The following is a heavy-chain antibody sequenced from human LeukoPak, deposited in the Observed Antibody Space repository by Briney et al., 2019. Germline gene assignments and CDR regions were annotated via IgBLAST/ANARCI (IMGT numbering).Heavy chain of an antibody. CDR3: ATRSYYYGLDV. J-gene: IGHJ6*02. CDR1: GFTSSSHA. CDR2: ISGSGSYT. Sequence: GGSLRLSCAASGFTSSSHAMSWGRQAPGKGLEWVSSISGSGSYTYYADSVKGRFTISRDNSKDTVYLQMNSLGAEDTAVYYCATRSYYYGLDVCGQGTTVTVSS. V-gene: IGHV3-23*01.